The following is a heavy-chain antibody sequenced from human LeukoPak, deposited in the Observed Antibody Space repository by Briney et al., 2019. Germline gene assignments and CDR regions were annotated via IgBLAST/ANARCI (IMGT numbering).Heavy chain of an antibody. J-gene: IGHJ4*02. Sequence: GGSLRLSCAASGFTFSDHYMDWVRQAPGKGLEWVGRTRNKANSYTTEYAASVKGRFTISRDDSKNSLYLQMNSLKTEDTAVYYCARASSGYYRNDYWGQGTLVTVSS. CDR3: ARASSGYYRNDY. CDR2: TRNKANSYTT. V-gene: IGHV3-72*01. D-gene: IGHD3-22*01. CDR1: GFTFSDHY.